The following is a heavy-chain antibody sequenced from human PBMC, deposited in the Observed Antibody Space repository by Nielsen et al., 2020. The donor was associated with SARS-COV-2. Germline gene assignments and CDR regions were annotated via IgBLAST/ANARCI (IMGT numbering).Heavy chain of an antibody. CDR3: AKRYTDYGGLDV. J-gene: IGHJ6*02. Sequence: GGSLRLSCAASGFTFNSFTMSWVRQAPGKGLEWVSLIYSGGSSAYYADSVEGRFTISRDNSQNTLYLQMNSLRVEDTAVYYCAKRYTDYGGLDVWGQGTTVSV. D-gene: IGHD4-17*01. V-gene: IGHV3-23*03. CDR2: IYSGGSSA. CDR1: GFTFNSFT.